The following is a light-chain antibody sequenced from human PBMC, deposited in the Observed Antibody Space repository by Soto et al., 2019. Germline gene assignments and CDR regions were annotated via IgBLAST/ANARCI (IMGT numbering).Light chain of an antibody. CDR1: QSVSSSY. Sequence: EIVLTQSPGTLSLSPGERATLSCRASQSVSSSYLAWYQQKPGQAPRLLIYGASSRATGIPDRFSGSGSGTDFTLTISRLEHADFAVYYCQQYGSSPEYTFGQGTKLEIK. V-gene: IGKV3-20*01. CDR2: GAS. CDR3: QQYGSSPEYT. J-gene: IGKJ2*01.